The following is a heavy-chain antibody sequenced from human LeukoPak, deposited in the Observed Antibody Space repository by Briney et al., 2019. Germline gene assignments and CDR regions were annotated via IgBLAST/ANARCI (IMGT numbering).Heavy chain of an antibody. V-gene: IGHV4-34*01. CDR2: INYSGST. CDR3: ARGLDWLYGMDV. D-gene: IGHD3/OR15-3a*01. Sequence: SETLSLTCAVYGGSFSGYYWSWIRQPPGKGLEWIGEINYSGSTNYNPSLKSRVTISVDTSKNQFSLKLSSVTAADTAVYYCARGLDWLYGMDVWGQGTTVTVSS. J-gene: IGHJ6*02. CDR1: GGSFSGYY.